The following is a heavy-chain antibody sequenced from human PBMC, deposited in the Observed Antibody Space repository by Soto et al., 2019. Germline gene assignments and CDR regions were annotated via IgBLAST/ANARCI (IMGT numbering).Heavy chain of an antibody. J-gene: IGHJ4*02. CDR2: IIPIFGTA. CDR3: AGGMELLKPPPPLDY. D-gene: IGHD1-26*01. Sequence: QVQLVQSGAEVKKPGSSVKVSCKASGGTFSSYAISWVRQAPGQGLEWMGGIIPIFGTANYAQKFQGRVTITADESTSTAYMELSSLRSVDTAVYYFAGGMELLKPPPPLDYWGQGTLVTVSS. CDR1: GGTFSSYA. V-gene: IGHV1-69*01.